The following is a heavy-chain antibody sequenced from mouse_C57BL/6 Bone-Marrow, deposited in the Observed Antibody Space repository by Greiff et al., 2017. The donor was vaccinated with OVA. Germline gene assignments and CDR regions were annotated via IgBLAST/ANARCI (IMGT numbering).Heavy chain of an antibody. D-gene: IGHD2-3*01. Sequence: EVQLVESGAELVRPGASVKLSCTASGFNIKDDYMHWVKQRPEQGLEWIGWIDPENGDTEYASKFQGKATITADTSSNTAYLQLSSLTSEDTAVYYCTTNGYYRYYAMDYWGQGTSVTVSS. CDR2: IDPENGDT. V-gene: IGHV14-4*01. J-gene: IGHJ4*01. CDR1: GFNIKDDY. CDR3: TTNGYYRYYAMDY.